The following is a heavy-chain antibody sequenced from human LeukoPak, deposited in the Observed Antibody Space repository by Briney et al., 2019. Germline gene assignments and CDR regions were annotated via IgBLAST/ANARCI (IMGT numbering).Heavy chain of an antibody. CDR3: ARFSTRFGSGCTEASCYVHY. Sequence: SETLSLTCTVSGGSISGHYWTWIRLPLGKGLELLGHIFSTGVTHYNPSLRGRVTLSIDTSKNQFSLTLTSVNVEDTAVYYCARFSTRFGSGCTEASCYVHYWGQGTQVTVS. CDR1: GGSISGHY. D-gene: IGHD2-2*01. J-gene: IGHJ4*02. CDR2: IFSTGVT. V-gene: IGHV4-59*11.